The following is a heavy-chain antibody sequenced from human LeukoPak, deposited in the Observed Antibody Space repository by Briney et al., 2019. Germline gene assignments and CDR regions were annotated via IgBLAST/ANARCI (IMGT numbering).Heavy chain of an antibody. Sequence: GGSLRLSCAASGFTVSSNYMSWVRQAPGKGLEGVSIIYSAGNTYYADSVKGRFTISRDSSKNTLSLQMNSLRAEDTAVYYCVSHSDTLTSYSFDYWGQGSLVTVSS. CDR1: GFTVSSNY. CDR3: VSHSDTLTSYSFDY. CDR2: IYSAGNT. V-gene: IGHV3-53*01. D-gene: IGHD3-9*01. J-gene: IGHJ4*02.